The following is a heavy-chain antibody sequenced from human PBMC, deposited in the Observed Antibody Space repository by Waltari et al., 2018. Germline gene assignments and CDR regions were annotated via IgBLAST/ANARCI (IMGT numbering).Heavy chain of an antibody. V-gene: IGHV3-30*02. D-gene: IGHD2-2*01. CDR3: AKDHVVVVPGGMTKVFDY. Sequence: QVHLVESGGGVVQPGGSLRLSCAASGFIFSSYGMHWVRQAPGKGLEGVAFLTYDGSNKYYADSMKGRFTVSRDNSKNTLFLQMNTLRAEDTAVYYCAKDHVVVVPGGMTKVFDYWGQGTLVTVSS. J-gene: IGHJ4*02. CDR1: GFIFSSYG. CDR2: LTYDGSNK.